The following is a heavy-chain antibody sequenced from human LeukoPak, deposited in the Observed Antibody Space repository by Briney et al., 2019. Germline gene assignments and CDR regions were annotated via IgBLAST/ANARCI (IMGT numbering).Heavy chain of an antibody. J-gene: IGHJ6*03. V-gene: IGHV3-23*01. CDR2: ISGSGGRI. Sequence: PGGSLRLSCAASGFTFSSNAMTWVRQAPGKGLEWVSAISGSGGRIYYADSVKGRFTISRDNSKNTLYLQMNSLRAEDTAVYYCAKSGVVIIDYYYYYMDVWGKGTTVTVSS. CDR1: GFTFSSNA. D-gene: IGHD3-3*01. CDR3: AKSGVVIIDYYYYYMDV.